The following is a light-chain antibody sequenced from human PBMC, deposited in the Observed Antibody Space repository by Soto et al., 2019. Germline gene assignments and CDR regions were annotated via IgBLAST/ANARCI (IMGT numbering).Light chain of an antibody. CDR2: KAS. CDR3: QQYSSYWT. V-gene: IGKV1-5*03. J-gene: IGKJ1*01. Sequence: DIQMTQSPSILSASEGDRVTITCRASQSVSSKLAWYQQKPGKAPKLLIYKASNLESGVPSRFSGSGSGTEFTLTISSLQPDDFATYYCQQYSSYWTFGQGTKVEVK. CDR1: QSVSSK.